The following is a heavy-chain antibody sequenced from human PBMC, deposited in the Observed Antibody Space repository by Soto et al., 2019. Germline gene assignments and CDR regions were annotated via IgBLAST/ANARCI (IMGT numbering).Heavy chain of an antibody. J-gene: IGHJ4*02. CDR1: GGTFSSYT. Sequence: QVQLVQSGAEVKKPGSSVKVSCKASGGTFSSYTISWVRQAPGQGREGMGRIIPILGIAHYAQKFQGRVTITADKSTSTAYRELSSLRYEDMAVYYCATNRGYSYGFDYWGQGNMVTVSS. V-gene: IGHV1-69*02. CDR2: IIPILGIA. CDR3: ATNRGYSYGFDY. D-gene: IGHD5-18*01.